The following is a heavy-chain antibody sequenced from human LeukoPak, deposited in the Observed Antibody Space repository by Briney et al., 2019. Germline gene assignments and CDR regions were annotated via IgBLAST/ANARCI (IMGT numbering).Heavy chain of an antibody. Sequence: PGGSLRLSCGASGFTFSSYWMHWVRQAPGKGLVWVSRINSDGSSTRYADSVKGRFTISRDNAKNTLDLQMNSLRAQGTAVYYCARDYYDSSFGYWAQGTLVTVSS. CDR2: INSDGSST. V-gene: IGHV3-74*01. CDR1: GFTFSSYW. CDR3: ARDYYDSSFGY. D-gene: IGHD3-10*01. J-gene: IGHJ4*02.